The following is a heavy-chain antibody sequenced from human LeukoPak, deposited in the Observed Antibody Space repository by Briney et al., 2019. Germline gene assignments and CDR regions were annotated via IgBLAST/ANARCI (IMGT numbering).Heavy chain of an antibody. CDR1: GYSFTSYW. CDR2: IYPGDSDT. D-gene: IGHD3-10*01. J-gene: IGHJ6*03. CDR3: ARHSGSGSYYEVMDV. Sequence: GESLKISCKGSGYSFTSYWIGWVRQMPGKGLEWMGIIYPGDSDTRYSPSFQGQVTISADKSISTAYLQWSSLKASDTAMYYCARHSGSGSYYEVMDVWGKGTTVTISS. V-gene: IGHV5-51*01.